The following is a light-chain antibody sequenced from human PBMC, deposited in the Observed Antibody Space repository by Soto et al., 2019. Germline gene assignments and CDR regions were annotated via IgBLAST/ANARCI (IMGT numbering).Light chain of an antibody. Sequence: DIQITRSRSTLSASVGDRVTITCRASQSLRTWLAWYQQTPGKAPKLLISDATSLESGVPSRFSGSGSGTEITLAISSLQPDDFATYYCQQDCNYFPTFGQGTKVDI. CDR3: QQDCNYFPT. CDR1: QSLRTW. V-gene: IGKV1-5*01. J-gene: IGKJ1*01. CDR2: DAT.